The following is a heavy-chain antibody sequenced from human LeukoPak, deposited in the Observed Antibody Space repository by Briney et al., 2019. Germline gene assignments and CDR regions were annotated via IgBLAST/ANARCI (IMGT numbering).Heavy chain of an antibody. J-gene: IGHJ2*01. V-gene: IGHV4-39*07. CDR2: IYYSGST. Sequence: SETLSLTCTVSGGSISSSSYYWGWIRQPPGKGLEWIGSIYYSGSTYYNPSLKSRVTISVDTSKNQFSLKLSSVTAADTAVYYCARDYGDYWYFDLWGQGTTVTVSS. CDR3: ARDYGDYWYFDL. CDR1: GGSISSSSYY. D-gene: IGHD4-17*01.